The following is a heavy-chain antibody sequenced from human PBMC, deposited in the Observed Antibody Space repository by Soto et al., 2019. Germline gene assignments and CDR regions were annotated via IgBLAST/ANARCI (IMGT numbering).Heavy chain of an antibody. CDR3: AKEKGIIAVAGTLDY. D-gene: IGHD6-19*01. CDR1: GFTFSSYG. J-gene: IGHJ4*02. Sequence: GGSLRLSCAASGFTFSSYGMHWVRQAPGKGLEWVAVISYDGSNKYYADSVKGRFTISRDNSKNTLYLQMNSLRAEDTAVYYCAKEKGIIAVAGTLDYWGQGTLVTAPQ. V-gene: IGHV3-30*18. CDR2: ISYDGSNK.